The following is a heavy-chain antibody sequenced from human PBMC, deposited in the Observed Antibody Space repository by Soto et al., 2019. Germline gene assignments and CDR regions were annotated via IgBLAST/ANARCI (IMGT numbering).Heavy chain of an antibody. CDR2: IYDSVNT. CDR1: GDSLSSGGHY. Sequence: QVQLQESGPGLVKPSQTLSLTCTVSGDSLSSGGHYWMWIRKHPGKGLEWIGHIYDSVNTNYSPSLMSRVTISADMSKNQFSLNLRSVPAADTAVYYCARVDHRGYFAILTAYRGQGTLVTVSS. CDR3: ARVDHRGYFAILTAY. V-gene: IGHV4-31*03. J-gene: IGHJ4*02. D-gene: IGHD3-9*01.